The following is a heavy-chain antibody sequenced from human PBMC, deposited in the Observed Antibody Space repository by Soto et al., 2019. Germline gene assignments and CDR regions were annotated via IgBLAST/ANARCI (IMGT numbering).Heavy chain of an antibody. V-gene: IGHV1-18*01. CDR3: ARVGLYCSSTSCSVGRSWFDP. D-gene: IGHD2-2*01. CDR2: ISAYNGNT. J-gene: IGHJ5*02. CDR1: GYTFTSYG. Sequence: VASVKVSCKXSGYTFTSYGISWVRQAPGQGLEWMGWISAYNGNTNYAQKLQGRVTMTTDTSTSTAYMELRSLRSDDTAVYYCARVGLYCSSTSCSVGRSWFDPWGQGTLVTVSS.